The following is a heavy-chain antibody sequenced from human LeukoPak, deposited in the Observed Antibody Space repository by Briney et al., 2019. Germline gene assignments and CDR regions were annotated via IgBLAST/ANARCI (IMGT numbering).Heavy chain of an antibody. CDR3: ARGEEATISEVLGD. Sequence: GGSLRLSCAASGFTFSTYSMNWVRQAPGTGLEWVSSISSSSYYIYYADSVKGRFTISRDNAKNSLYLQMNSLRAEDTAVYYCARGEEATISEVLGDWGQGTLVTVSS. D-gene: IGHD5-24*01. CDR2: ISSSSYYI. CDR1: GFTFSTYS. J-gene: IGHJ4*02. V-gene: IGHV3-21*01.